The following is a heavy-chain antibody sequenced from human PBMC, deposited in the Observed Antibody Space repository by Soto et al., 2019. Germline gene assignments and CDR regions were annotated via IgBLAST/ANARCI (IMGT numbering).Heavy chain of an antibody. Sequence: EVQLVESGGGLVQPGGSLRLSCAASGFTVSTSWMSWVRQAPEKGLEWVDNIKQDGSAKYYADSVKGRCTISRDNAKNSLYLQMDSLRAEDTAIYYCARAQRWGQGTMVTVSS. CDR3: ARAQR. D-gene: IGHD6-25*01. V-gene: IGHV3-7*01. CDR2: IKQDGSAK. J-gene: IGHJ4*02. CDR1: GFTVSTSW.